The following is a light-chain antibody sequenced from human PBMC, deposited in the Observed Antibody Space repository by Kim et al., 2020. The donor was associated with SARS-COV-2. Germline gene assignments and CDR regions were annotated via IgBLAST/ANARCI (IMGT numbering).Light chain of an antibody. CDR3: QQYNNWPWT. V-gene: IGKV3-15*01. CDR2: GAS. J-gene: IGKJ1*01. CDR1: QSFSSN. Sequence: EIVMTQSPATLSVSPGERATLSCRASQSFSSNLAWYQQKPGQAPRLLTYGASTRATGIPARFSGSGSGTEFTLTISSLQSEDFAVYYCQQYNNWPWTFGQGTKVDIK.